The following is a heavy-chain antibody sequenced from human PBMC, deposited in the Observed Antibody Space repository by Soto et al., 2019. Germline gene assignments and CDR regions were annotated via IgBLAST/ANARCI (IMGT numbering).Heavy chain of an antibody. D-gene: IGHD3-3*01. V-gene: IGHV3-30-3*01. J-gene: IGHJ4*02. CDR2: ISYDGSNK. Sequence: VQLVESGGGVVQPGRSLRLSCAASGFTFSSYAMHWVRQAPGKGLEWVAVISYDGSNKYYADSVKGRFTISRDNSKNTLYLQMNSLRAEDTAVYYCARDGLLGWSGSKQEVGDYWGQGTLVTVSS. CDR3: ARDGLLGWSGSKQEVGDY. CDR1: GFTFSSYA.